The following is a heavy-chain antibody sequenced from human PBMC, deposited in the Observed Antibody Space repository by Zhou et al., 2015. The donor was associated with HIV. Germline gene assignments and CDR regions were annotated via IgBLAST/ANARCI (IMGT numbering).Heavy chain of an antibody. J-gene: IGHJ3*02. Sequence: LVQSGTEVRKPGSSVKVSCKASGGTFSDHAVSWVRQAPGQGLEWVGGIIPMFDIEDHAQKFRGRLTITADKSTGAAYMELRSLRSEDAAVYYCARSSGKYDFAFDIWGQGTRLIVSS. D-gene: IGHD3-22*01. V-gene: IGHV1-69*17. CDR1: GGTFSDHA. CDR3: ARSSGKYDFAFDI. CDR2: IIPMFDIE.